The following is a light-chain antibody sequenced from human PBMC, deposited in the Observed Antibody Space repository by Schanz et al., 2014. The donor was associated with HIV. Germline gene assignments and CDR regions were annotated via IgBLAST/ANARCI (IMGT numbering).Light chain of an antibody. CDR2: EVS. Sequence: QSALTQPASVSGSPGQSITISCTGTSSDVGAYNYVSWYQQHPGTAPKIMIYEVSKRPSGVSNRFSGSKSGNTASLTISGLPAEDEDDYYCSSNATGGRAPVVFGGGTKLTVL. CDR1: SSDVGAYNY. V-gene: IGLV2-14*01. CDR3: SSNATGGRAPVV. J-gene: IGLJ1*01.